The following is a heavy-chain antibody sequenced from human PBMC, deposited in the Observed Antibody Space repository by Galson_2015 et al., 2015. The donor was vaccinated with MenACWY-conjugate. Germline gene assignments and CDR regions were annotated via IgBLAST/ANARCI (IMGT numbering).Heavy chain of an antibody. J-gene: IGHJ6*03. CDR3: AKDWSVPYSTISYYFYMDV. V-gene: IGHV3-30*18. CDR1: GFTFRRFG. Sequence: LRLSCAASGFTFRRFGMHWVRQAPGKGLEWMAVISYDGSNESYADSVKGRFTISRDNPKNTLYLQMNSLRADDTAVYYCAKDWSVPYSTISYYFYMDVWGKGTTVTVSS. D-gene: IGHD6-13*01. CDR2: ISYDGSNE.